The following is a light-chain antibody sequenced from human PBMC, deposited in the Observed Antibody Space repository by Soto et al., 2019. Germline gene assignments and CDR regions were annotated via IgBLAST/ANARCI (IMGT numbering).Light chain of an antibody. CDR3: QQYGSSPRT. CDR2: SAS. V-gene: IGKV3-20*01. J-gene: IGKJ5*01. CDR1: QNLGTLY. Sequence: IVLTPSPATLSLSPGDRVTLSCGASQNLGTLYLAWFQQKSGQAPRLLIYSASRRATGIPDRFTGSGSGTDFTLTIDRVEPEDFAVYFCQQYGSSPRTFGQGTRREIK.